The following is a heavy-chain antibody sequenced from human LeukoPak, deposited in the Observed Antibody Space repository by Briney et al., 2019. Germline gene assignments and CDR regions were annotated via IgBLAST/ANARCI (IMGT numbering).Heavy chain of an antibody. CDR3: ARASPYNLNILDFDY. V-gene: IGHV1-18*01. CDR2: ISAYNGNT. Sequence: ASVKVSCKASGYTFTSYGISWVRQAPGQGLEWMGWISAYNGNTNYAQKLQGRVTMTTDTSTSTAYMELRSLRSDDTAVYYCARASPYNLNILDFDYWGQGTLVTVSS. D-gene: IGHD1/OR15-1a*01. CDR1: GYTFTSYG. J-gene: IGHJ4*02.